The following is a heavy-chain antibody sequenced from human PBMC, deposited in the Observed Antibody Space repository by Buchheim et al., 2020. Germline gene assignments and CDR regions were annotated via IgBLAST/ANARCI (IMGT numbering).Heavy chain of an antibody. CDR1: GGSISSGGYY. CDR3: ARRAGYCSSTSCYKGPGDYYYGMDV. V-gene: IGHV4-31*03. J-gene: IGHJ6*02. D-gene: IGHD2-2*02. Sequence: QVQLQESGPGLVKPSQTLSLTCTVSGGSISSGGYYWSWIRQHPGKGLEWIGYIYYSGSTYYNPSLKSRVTISVDTSKNQFSLKLSSVTAADTAVYYCARRAGYCSSTSCYKGPGDYYYGMDVWGQGTT. CDR2: IYYSGST.